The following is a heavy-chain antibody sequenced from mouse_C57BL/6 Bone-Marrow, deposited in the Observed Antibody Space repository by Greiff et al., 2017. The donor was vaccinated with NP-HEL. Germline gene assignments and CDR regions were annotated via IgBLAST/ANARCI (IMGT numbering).Heavy chain of an antibody. CDR2: INSDCGST. CDR1: EYAFPSHD. D-gene: IGHD2-10*01. J-gene: IGHJ1*03. V-gene: IGHV5-2*01. CDR3: AAYYGKHWYFDV. Sequence: EVQLVESGGGLVQPGESLKLSCESNEYAFPSHDMSWVRKTPEKRLELVAAINSDCGSTYYPDTMERRFIISRDNTKKTLYLQMSSLRSEDTALYYCAAYYGKHWYFDVWGTGTTVTVSS.